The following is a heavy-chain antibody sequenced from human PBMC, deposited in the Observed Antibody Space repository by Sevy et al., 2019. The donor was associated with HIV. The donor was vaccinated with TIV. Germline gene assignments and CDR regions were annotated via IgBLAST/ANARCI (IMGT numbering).Heavy chain of an antibody. Sequence: GGSLRLSCAASGFTFSSYWMHWVRQAPGKGLVWVSRINSDGSSTSYADSVKGRFTISRDNAKNTLYLQMNSLRAEDTAVYYCARDPEYYDFWSGYSFDYWGQGTLVTVSS. CDR3: ARDPEYYDFWSGYSFDY. D-gene: IGHD3-3*01. CDR2: INSDGSST. CDR1: GFTFSSYW. J-gene: IGHJ4*02. V-gene: IGHV3-74*01.